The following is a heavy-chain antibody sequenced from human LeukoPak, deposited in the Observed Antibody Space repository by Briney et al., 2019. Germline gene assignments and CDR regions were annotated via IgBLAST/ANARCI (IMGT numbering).Heavy chain of an antibody. D-gene: IGHD3-22*01. Sequence: SVKVSCKASGGTFISYAISWVRQAPGQGLEWMGGIIPIFGTANYAQKFQGRVTITADESTSTAYMELSSLRSEDTAVYYCARDLYDSSGYYVYYFDYWGQGTLVTVSS. CDR3: ARDLYDSSGYYVYYFDY. J-gene: IGHJ4*02. V-gene: IGHV1-69*13. CDR2: IIPIFGTA. CDR1: GGTFISYA.